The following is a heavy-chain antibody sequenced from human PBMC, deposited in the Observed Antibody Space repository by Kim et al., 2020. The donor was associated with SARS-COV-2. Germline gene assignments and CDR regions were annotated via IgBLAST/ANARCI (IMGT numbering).Heavy chain of an antibody. J-gene: IGHJ6*02. Sequence: GGSLRLSCAASGFTFSSYGMHWVRQAPGKGLEWVAVISYDGSNKYYADSVKGRFTISRDNSKNTLYLQMNSLRAEDTAVYYCASYYSGYDFYYYGMDVWGQGTTVTVSS. D-gene: IGHD5-12*01. CDR1: GFTFSSYG. CDR3: ASYYSGYDFYYYGMDV. CDR2: ISYDGSNK. V-gene: IGHV3-33*05.